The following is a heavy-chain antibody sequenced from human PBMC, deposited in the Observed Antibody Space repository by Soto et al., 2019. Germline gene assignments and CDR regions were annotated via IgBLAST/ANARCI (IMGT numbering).Heavy chain of an antibody. V-gene: IGHV3-11*06. Sequence: QVQLVESGGGLVKPGGSLRLSCAASGFTFSDYYMSWIRQAPGKGLEWVSYISSSSSYTNYADSVKGRFTISRDNAKNSPYLQMNSLRAEDTAVYYCARGTKWELRGYFDYWGQGTLVTVSS. D-gene: IGHD1-26*01. J-gene: IGHJ4*02. CDR3: ARGTKWELRGYFDY. CDR1: GFTFSDYY. CDR2: ISSSSSYT.